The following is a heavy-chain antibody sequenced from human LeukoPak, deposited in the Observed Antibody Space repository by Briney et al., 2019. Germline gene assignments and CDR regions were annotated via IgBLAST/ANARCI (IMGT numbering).Heavy chain of an antibody. D-gene: IGHD3-16*01. CDR2: IYYSGST. CDR3: ASAPMAFSSSAFDI. J-gene: IGHJ3*02. V-gene: IGHV4-39*01. Sequence: SETLSLTCTVSGGSISSSSYYWGWIRQPPGKGLEWIGSIYYSGSTYYNPSLKSRVTISVDTSKNQFSLKLSSVTAADTAVYYCASAPMAFSSSAFDIWGQGTMVTVSS. CDR1: GGSISSSSYY.